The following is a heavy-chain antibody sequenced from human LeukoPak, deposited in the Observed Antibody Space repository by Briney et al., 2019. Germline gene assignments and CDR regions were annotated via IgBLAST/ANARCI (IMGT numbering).Heavy chain of an antibody. CDR3: AKDSYDFWSGYYY. CDR2: ISGSGGST. D-gene: IGHD3-3*01. V-gene: IGHV3-23*01. Sequence: PGGSLRLSCAASGFDFSSYSMNWVRQAPGKGLEWVSAISGSGGSTYYADSVKGRFTISRDNSKNTLYLQMNSLRAEDTAVYYCAKDSYDFWSGYYYWGQGTLVTVSS. J-gene: IGHJ4*02. CDR1: GFDFSSYS.